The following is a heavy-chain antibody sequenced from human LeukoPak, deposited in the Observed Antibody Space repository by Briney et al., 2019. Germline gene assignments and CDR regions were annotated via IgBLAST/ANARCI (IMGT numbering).Heavy chain of an antibody. V-gene: IGHV4-34*01. D-gene: IGHD3-3*01. CDR3: ARGHYDFWSGPTASMYYFDY. CDR1: GGSISSYY. J-gene: IGHJ4*02. CDR2: INHSGST. Sequence: SETLSLTCTVSGGSISSYYWSWIRQPPGKGLEWIGEINHSGSTNYNPSLKSRVTISADTSKNQFSLKLSSVTAADTAVYYCARGHYDFWSGPTASMYYFDYWGQGTLVTVSS.